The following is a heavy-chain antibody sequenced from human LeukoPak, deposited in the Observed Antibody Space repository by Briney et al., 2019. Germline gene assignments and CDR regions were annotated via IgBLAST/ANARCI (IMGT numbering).Heavy chain of an antibody. D-gene: IGHD5-24*01. Sequence: GGSLRLSCAASGFTFSRCWMSWVRQAPGKGLEWVGRIKSKTDGGTTDYAAPVKGRFTISRDDSKNTLYLQMNSLKTEDTAVYYCTTDQGDGYNLSYYYYYYMDVWGKGTTVTISS. CDR2: IKSKTDGGTT. V-gene: IGHV3-15*01. CDR3: TTDQGDGYNLSYYYYYYMDV. J-gene: IGHJ6*03. CDR1: GFTFSRCW.